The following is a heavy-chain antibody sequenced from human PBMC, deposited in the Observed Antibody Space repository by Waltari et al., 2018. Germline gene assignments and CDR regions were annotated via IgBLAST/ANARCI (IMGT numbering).Heavy chain of an antibody. J-gene: IGHJ4*02. CDR3: ARGIAATVSFFDY. CDR1: EFRFSSYD. D-gene: IGHD6-25*01. CDR2: IGTAGDT. Sequence: EVQLVESGGGLVQPGGSLRLPCAVSEFRFSSYDMHWVRQATGKGLEWVSGIGTAGDTYYQDSVKGRFTISRENGKNSLYLQMNSLRAGDTAVYYCARGIAATVSFFDYWGQGTLVTVSS. V-gene: IGHV3-13*01.